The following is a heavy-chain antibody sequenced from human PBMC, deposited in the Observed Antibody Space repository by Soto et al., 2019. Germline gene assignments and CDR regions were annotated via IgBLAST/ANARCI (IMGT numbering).Heavy chain of an antibody. CDR2: INPNSGGT. J-gene: IGHJ3*02. D-gene: IGHD3-10*01. CDR3: ARGYYGSGSWGPYDAFDI. Sequence: ASVKVSCKASGYTFTGYYMHWVRQAPGQGLEWMGWINPNSGGTNYAQKFQGWVTMTRDTSISTAYMELSRLRSDDTAVYYCARGYYGSGSWGPYDAFDIWGQGTTVTVSS. V-gene: IGHV1-2*04. CDR1: GYTFTGYY.